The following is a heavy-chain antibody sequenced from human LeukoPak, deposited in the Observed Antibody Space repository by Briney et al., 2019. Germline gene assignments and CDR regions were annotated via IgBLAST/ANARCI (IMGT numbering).Heavy chain of an antibody. CDR2: ILYDDSKK. V-gene: IGHV3-30*03. CDR3: ARSITMIAL. CDR1: GFIFSTYG. Sequence: GGSLRLSCAASGFIFSTYGMHWVRQAPGKGLEWVAVILYDDSKKYYADSVKGRFTISRDNAKNSLYLQMNSLRAEDTAVYYCARSITMIALWGQGTLVTVSS. J-gene: IGHJ4*02. D-gene: IGHD3-22*01.